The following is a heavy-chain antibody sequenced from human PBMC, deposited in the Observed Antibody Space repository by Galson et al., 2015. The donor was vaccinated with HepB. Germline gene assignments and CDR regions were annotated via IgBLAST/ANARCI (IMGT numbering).Heavy chain of an antibody. CDR1: GFTFSSYA. D-gene: IGHD2/OR15-2a*01. CDR3: ARTLYYFDY. J-gene: IGHJ4*02. V-gene: IGHV3-30-3*01. CDR2: ISYDGSNK. Sequence: SLRLSCAASGFTFSSYAMHWVRQAPGKGLEWVAVISYDGSNKYYADSVKGRFTISRDNSKNTLYLQMNSLRAEDTAVYYCARTLYYFDYWGQGTLVTVSS.